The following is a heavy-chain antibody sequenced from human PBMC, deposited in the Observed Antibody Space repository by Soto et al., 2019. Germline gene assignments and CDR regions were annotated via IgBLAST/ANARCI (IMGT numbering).Heavy chain of an antibody. CDR2: IWYDGSNI. J-gene: IGHJ4*02. CDR1: GFTFSYYG. CDR3: ARGVDYGDYAIDY. D-gene: IGHD4-17*01. V-gene: IGHV3-33*01. Sequence: QVQLVESGGGVVQPGRSLRLSCAASGFTFSYYGMHWVRQAPGKGLEWVAVIWYDGSNIYYADSVKGRFTISRDNSRNTVFLEINSLRAEDTAVYYCARGVDYGDYAIDYWGRGTLVTVSS.